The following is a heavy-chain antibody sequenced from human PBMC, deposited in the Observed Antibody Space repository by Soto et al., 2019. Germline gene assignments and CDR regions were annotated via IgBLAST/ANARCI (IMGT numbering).Heavy chain of an antibody. D-gene: IGHD6-19*01. Sequence: SLRLSCVASGFTFSGYAMTWVRQAPGKGLEWVSAITGSGGSTSHADSVKGRFTISRDNSKNTLYLQMNSPRAEDTAVYYCAKRISGWYEIDYWGQGTLVTVSS. CDR3: AKRISGWYEIDY. CDR1: GFTFSGYA. V-gene: IGHV3-23*01. J-gene: IGHJ4*02. CDR2: ITGSGGST.